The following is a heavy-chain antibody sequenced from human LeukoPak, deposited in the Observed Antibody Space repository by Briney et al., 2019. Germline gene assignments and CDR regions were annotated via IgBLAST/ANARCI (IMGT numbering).Heavy chain of an antibody. V-gene: IGHV3-23*01. J-gene: IGHJ4*02. CDR1: GFTFSDYG. Sequence: GGSLRLSCAASGFTFSDYGMSWVRQAPGKGLEWVSTISGRGGTTYYADSVKGRFTISRDNSKSTLFLQVRSLRAEDTAVYYCAKDLGSYYGSGRNDYYFDYWGQGTLVTVSS. D-gene: IGHD3-10*01. CDR3: AKDLGSYYGSGRNDYYFDY. CDR2: ISGRGGTT.